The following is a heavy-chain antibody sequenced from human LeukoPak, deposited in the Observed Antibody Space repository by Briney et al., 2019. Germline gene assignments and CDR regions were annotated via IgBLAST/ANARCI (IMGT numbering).Heavy chain of an antibody. V-gene: IGHV3-7*01. J-gene: IGHJ4*02. CDR1: GFTFSNHW. CDR3: ATPVGGIWSFDY. D-gene: IGHD6-13*01. Sequence: GALRLSCTSSGFTFSNHWMTWVGQTAGKGREGVANIKQDGSEKYYVDSVKGRFTVSRDNAMNSVYLQMNSLTAEDTAVYFCATPVGGIWSFDYWGQGTLVTVSS. CDR2: IKQDGSEK.